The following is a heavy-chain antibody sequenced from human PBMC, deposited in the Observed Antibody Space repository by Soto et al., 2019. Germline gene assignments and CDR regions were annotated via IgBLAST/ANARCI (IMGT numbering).Heavy chain of an antibody. Sequence: GGSLRLSCAASGFTFSSYWMSWVRQAPGRGLEWVANIKEDGGEKYYVDSVKGRFTISRDNAKNSLYLQMNSLRADDTAVYYCARGYCSGGSCYLGAYYFDYWGQGALVTVSS. V-gene: IGHV3-7*01. D-gene: IGHD2-15*01. CDR3: ARGYCSGGSCYLGAYYFDY. J-gene: IGHJ4*02. CDR2: IKEDGGEK. CDR1: GFTFSSYW.